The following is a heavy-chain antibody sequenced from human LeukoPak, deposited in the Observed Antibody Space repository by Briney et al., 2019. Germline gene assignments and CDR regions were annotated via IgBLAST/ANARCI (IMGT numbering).Heavy chain of an antibody. J-gene: IGHJ3*02. CDR1: GGSISSSNYY. D-gene: IGHD4-23*01. Sequence: SETLSLTCTVSGGSISSSNYYWGWIRQPPGKGLEWIGSMYYSGNTDYNPSLKSRVTISVDTSKNQFSLKLSSVTAADTAVYYCARHYGGNIKLDIWGQGTMVTVSS. V-gene: IGHV4-39*01. CDR2: MYYSGNT. CDR3: ARHYGGNIKLDI.